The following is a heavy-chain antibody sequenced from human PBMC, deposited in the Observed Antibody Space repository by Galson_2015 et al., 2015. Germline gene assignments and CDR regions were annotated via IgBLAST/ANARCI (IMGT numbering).Heavy chain of an antibody. CDR2: ITASGDNA. CDR3: AKNWNFDS. V-gene: IGHV3-23*01. D-gene: IGHD3-3*01. Sequence: SLRLSCAASGFTFNTYAMAWGRQAPGKGLECVSVITASGDNAYYADSVKDRFTISRDNSKNTLYLQMNCLRAEDTAIYYCAKNWNFDSWGQGALVTVSS. J-gene: IGHJ4*02. CDR1: GFTFNTYA.